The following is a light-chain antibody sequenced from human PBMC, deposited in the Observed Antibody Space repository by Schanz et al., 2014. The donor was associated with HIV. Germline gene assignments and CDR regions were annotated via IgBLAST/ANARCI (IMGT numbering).Light chain of an antibody. Sequence: QSVVTQPPSASGTPGQRVTISCSGSSSNIGRNDVNWSQHLPGTAPKLLIYGNNQRPSGVPDRFSGSKSGTSASLAISGLQSEDEADYYCAAWDDSLSGHVVFGGGTQLTVL. J-gene: IGLJ2*01. CDR2: GNN. V-gene: IGLV1-44*01. CDR3: AAWDDSLSGHVV. CDR1: SSNIGRND.